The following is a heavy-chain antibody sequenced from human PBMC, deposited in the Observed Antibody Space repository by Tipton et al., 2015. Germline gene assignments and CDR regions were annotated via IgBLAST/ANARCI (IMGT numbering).Heavy chain of an antibody. Sequence: QSGAEVKNPGASMKVSCKASGYTFTTYYMHWVRQAPGQGLEWMGWINPNSGGTNYAVKFQGWVTMTRDTSISTAYMELSRLISDDTAVYYCARGDGDSFDYWGQGTLVTVSS. V-gene: IGHV1-2*04. J-gene: IGHJ4*02. CDR1: GYTFTTYY. CDR2: INPNSGGT. D-gene: IGHD4-17*01. CDR3: ARGDGDSFDY.